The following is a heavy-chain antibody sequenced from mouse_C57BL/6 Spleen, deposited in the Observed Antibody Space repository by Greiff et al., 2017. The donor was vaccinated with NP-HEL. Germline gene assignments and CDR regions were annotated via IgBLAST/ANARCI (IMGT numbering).Heavy chain of an antibody. Sequence: QVQLQQPGAELVKPGASVKLSCKASGYTFTSYWIQWVKQRPGQGLEWIGEIDPSDSFTNYNQKFKGNATLPVDTSSSTAYMQLSSLTSEDSAVYYCARLNWDWFAYWGQGTLVTVYA. CDR2: IDPSDSFT. J-gene: IGHJ3*01. V-gene: IGHV1-50*01. CDR1: GYTFTSYW. D-gene: IGHD4-1*02. CDR3: ARLNWDWFAY.